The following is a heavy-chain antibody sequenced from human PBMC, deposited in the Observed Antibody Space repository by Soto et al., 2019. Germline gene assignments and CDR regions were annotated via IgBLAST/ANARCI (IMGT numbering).Heavy chain of an antibody. Sequence: SESMSLTCTVSGGSISSYYWSWIRQHPGKVLEWIGYIYYSGSTYYNPSLKGRVTISVDTSKNQFSLKLSSVTAADTAVYYCARDLFYYGMDVWGQGTTVTVSS. CDR2: IYYSGST. CDR3: ARDLFYYGMDV. V-gene: IGHV4-59*12. CDR1: GGSISSYY. J-gene: IGHJ6*02.